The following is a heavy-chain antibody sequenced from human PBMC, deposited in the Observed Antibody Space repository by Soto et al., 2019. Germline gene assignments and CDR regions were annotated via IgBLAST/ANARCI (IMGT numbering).Heavy chain of an antibody. CDR3: ARGLISGSHYSGGWYSFDS. V-gene: IGHV4-34*01. CDR2: INHSGSA. D-gene: IGHD1-26*01. Sequence: QVQLQQWGAGLLKPSETLSLTCAVYGGSFSGYIWTWIRQTPGKGLQWIGQINHSGSANYNPSLTSRVTISGHTSNSQFYLELSSVTAADTAVYYCARGLISGSHYSGGWYSFDSWGQGTQVTVSS. J-gene: IGHJ4*02. CDR1: GGSFSGYI.